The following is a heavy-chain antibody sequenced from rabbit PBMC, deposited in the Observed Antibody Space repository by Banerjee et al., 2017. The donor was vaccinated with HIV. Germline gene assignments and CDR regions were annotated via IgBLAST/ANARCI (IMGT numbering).Heavy chain of an antibody. D-gene: IGHD6-1*01. J-gene: IGHJ6*01. CDR3: VRDDTTAYWDLLRL. CDR2: IHPLFGIT. CDR1: GFDFSSYG. Sequence: QEQLVESGGGLVQPGGSLKLSCKASGFDFSSYGVSWVRQAPGKGLEWIAYIHPLFGITYYASWVNGRFSISRENTQNTVSLQLNSLTVADTAAYFCVRDDTTAYWDLLRLWGSGTLVTVS. V-gene: IGHV1S47*01.